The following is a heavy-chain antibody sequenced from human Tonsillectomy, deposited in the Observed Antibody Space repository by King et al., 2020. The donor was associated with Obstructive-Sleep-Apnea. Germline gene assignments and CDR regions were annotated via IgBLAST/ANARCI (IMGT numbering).Heavy chain of an antibody. Sequence: QLQESGPGLVKPSETLSLTCTVSGGSISSSSYYWGWIRQPPGKGLEWIGSIYYSGSTYYNPSLKSRVTISVDTSKNQFSLKLSSVTAADTAVYYCARDIRWFGEFPRQTYYFDYWGQGTLVTVSS. J-gene: IGHJ4*02. CDR3: ARDIRWFGEFPRQTYYFDY. D-gene: IGHD3-10*01. CDR2: IYYSGST. V-gene: IGHV4-39*07. CDR1: GGSISSSSYY.